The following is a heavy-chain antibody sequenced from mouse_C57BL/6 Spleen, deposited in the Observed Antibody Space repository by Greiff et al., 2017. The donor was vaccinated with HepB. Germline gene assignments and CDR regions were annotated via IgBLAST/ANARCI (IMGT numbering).Heavy chain of an antibody. Sequence: VQLKESGPGLVKPSQSLSLTCTVTGYSITSGYYWNLIRQLPGNILEWMGYISYDGSNNYNPSLKNRIPITRDTSKNQFVLKMNSVTTEDTATYYCAGWISTVFRYFDVWGTGTTVTVSS. J-gene: IGHJ1*03. CDR1: GYSITSGYY. CDR3: AGWISTVFRYFDV. CDR2: ISYDGSN. D-gene: IGHD1-1*01. V-gene: IGHV3-6*01.